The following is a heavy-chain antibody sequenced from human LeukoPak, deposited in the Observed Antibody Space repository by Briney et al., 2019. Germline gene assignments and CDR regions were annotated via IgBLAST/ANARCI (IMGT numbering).Heavy chain of an antibody. Sequence: ASVKVSCKVSGYTFTYYYMHWVQPAPGKGLEWMGLVDPEDGETIYAEKFQGRVTITADTSTDTAYMELSRLRSDDTAVYYCARDGDTAMVQPFDYWGQGTLVTVSS. D-gene: IGHD5-18*01. CDR3: ARDGDTAMVQPFDY. J-gene: IGHJ4*02. V-gene: IGHV1-69-2*01. CDR1: GYTFTYYY. CDR2: VDPEDGET.